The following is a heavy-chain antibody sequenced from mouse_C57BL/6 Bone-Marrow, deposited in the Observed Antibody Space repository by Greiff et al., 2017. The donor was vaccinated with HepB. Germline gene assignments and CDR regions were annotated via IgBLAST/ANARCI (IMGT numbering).Heavy chain of an antibody. Sequence: VQLQQSGAELVRPGASVKLSCTASGFNIKDDYMHWVKQRPEQGLEWIGWIDPENGDTEYAPKFQGKATITADTSSNTAYLQLSSLTSEDTAVYYCTDYPRFAYRGHGALVTVST. V-gene: IGHV14-4*01. CDR3: TDYPRFAY. CDR2: IDPENGDT. CDR1: GFNIKDDY. D-gene: IGHD5-5*01. J-gene: IGHJ3*01.